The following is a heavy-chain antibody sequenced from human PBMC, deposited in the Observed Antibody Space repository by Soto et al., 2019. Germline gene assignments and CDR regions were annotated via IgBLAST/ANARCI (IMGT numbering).Heavy chain of an antibody. CDR3: AREKRGVMITFGGVFVNGMDV. V-gene: IGHV1-3*01. CDR2: INAGNGNT. J-gene: IGHJ6*02. CDR1: GYTFTSYA. Sequence: ASVKVSCKASGYTFTSYAMHWVRQAPGQRLEWMGWINAGNGNTKYSQKFQGRVTITRDTSASTAYMELSSLRSEDTAVYYCAREKRGVMITFGGVFVNGMDVWGQGTTVTV. D-gene: IGHD3-16*02.